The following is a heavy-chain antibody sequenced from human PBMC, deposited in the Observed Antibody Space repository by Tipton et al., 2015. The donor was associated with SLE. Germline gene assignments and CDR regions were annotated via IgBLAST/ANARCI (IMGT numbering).Heavy chain of an antibody. J-gene: IGHJ5*01. V-gene: IGHV4-59*08. CDR3: ARTAYYDFWSGYSWFDS. Sequence: LRLSCSVSSGSIGSDYWTWIRQPPGKGLEWIGYKYYSGGTNSNPSLRSRVTISIDMSKNQFSLTLSSVTAADTAVYYCARTAYYDFWSGYSWFDSWGQGTLVTVSS. CDR2: KYYSGGT. D-gene: IGHD3-3*01. CDR1: SGSIGSDY.